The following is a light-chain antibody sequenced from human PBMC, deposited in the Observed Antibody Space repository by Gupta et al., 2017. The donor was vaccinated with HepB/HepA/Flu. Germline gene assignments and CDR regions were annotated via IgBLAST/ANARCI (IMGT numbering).Light chain of an antibody. CDR3: AAWDDTLNGL. J-gene: IGLJ2*01. CDR1: DSNIGSNS. V-gene: IGLV1-44*01. CDR2: RTS. Sequence: SMLTHPPSASGTPGHRVTIPCSGGDSNIGSNSVNWYQQFPGKAPKLLIFRTSERPSGVPDRFSASKSGTSASLVISGLQSEDEADYFCAAWDDTLNGLFGGGTKLTVL.